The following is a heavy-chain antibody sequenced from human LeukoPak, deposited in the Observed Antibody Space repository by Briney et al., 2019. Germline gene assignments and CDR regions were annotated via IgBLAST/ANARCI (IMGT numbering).Heavy chain of an antibody. CDR1: GYTFTDHY. CDR3: ARIVGSGSLNWFDP. J-gene: IGHJ5*02. D-gene: IGHD3-10*01. CDR2: IYPKSGGT. Sequence: ASVTVSCKASGYTFTDHYIHWMRQAPGQGPEWMGCIYPKSGGTNSVQRFQGGVTLTRDTSISTTYMELSGLRSDDTAVYYCARIVGSGSLNWFDPWGQGTLVTVSS. V-gene: IGHV1-2*02.